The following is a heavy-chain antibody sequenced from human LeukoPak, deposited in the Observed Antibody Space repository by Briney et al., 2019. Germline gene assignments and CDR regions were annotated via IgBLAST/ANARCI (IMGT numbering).Heavy chain of an antibody. Sequence: GGSLRLSCAASGFTFSSYSMNWVRQAPGKGLEWVSSISTGSSYIYYAESVKGRFTISRDNAKNSLFLQVNSLTDEDTAVYYCARDRDYAFDYWGQGTLVTVSS. J-gene: IGHJ4*02. CDR2: ISTGSSYI. CDR1: GFTFSSYS. D-gene: IGHD4-17*01. CDR3: ARDRDYAFDY. V-gene: IGHV3-21*01.